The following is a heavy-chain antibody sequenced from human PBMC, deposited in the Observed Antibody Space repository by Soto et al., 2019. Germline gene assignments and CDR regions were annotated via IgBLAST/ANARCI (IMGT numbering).Heavy chain of an antibody. J-gene: IGHJ6*02. CDR1: GGSISSYY. CDR2: IYTSGST. D-gene: IGHD2-15*01. V-gene: IGHV4-4*07. CDR3: ARGGYCSGGSCISPYYYYYYGMDV. Sequence: SETLSLTCTVPGGSISSYYWSWIRQPAGKGLEWIGRIYTSGSTNYNPSLKSRVTMSVDTSKNQFSLKLSSVTAADTAVYYCARGGYCSGGSCISPYYYYYYGMDVWGQGTTVTVSS.